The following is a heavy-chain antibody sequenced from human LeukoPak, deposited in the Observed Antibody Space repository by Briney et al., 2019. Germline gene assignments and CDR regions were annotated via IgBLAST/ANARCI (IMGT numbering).Heavy chain of an antibody. J-gene: IGHJ4*02. CDR1: GGSISSNY. CDR2: IYTSGSTRIT. Sequence: SETLSLTCTVSGGSISSNYWSWIRQPAGKGLEWIGRIYTSGSTRITNYNASLKSRVTMSVDTSKNQFSLKLSSVTAADTAVYYCTRGPQGRDGYTIDYWGQGTLVTVSS. CDR3: TRGPQGRDGYTIDY. V-gene: IGHV4-4*07. D-gene: IGHD5-24*01.